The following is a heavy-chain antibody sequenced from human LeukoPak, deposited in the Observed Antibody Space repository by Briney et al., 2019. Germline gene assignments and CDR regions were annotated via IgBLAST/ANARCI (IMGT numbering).Heavy chain of an antibody. D-gene: IGHD2-2*01. CDR1: GITFSSYG. CDR3: ARDPFSKADY. Sequence: GGTLRLSCAASGITFSSYGMNWVRQAPGKGLEWVSSISTSSSYIYYADSVKGRFTISRDNAKNSLFLQMNNLRAEDTAVYFCARDPFSKADYWGQGTLVTVSS. CDR2: ISTSSSYI. J-gene: IGHJ4*02. V-gene: IGHV3-21*01.